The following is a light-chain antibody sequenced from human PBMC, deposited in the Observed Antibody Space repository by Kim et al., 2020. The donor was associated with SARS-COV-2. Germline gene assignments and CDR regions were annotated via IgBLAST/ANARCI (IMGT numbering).Light chain of an antibody. CDR3: QVFDGGSDPPVV. CDR2: YHS. V-gene: IGLV3-21*04. CDR1: HIGDRT. J-gene: IGLJ3*02. Sequence: SYELTQPPSVSVAPGKTATIACGGDHIGDRTVHWYQQKPGQTPVLVIYYHSARHPGIPERFSGSNSGNTATLTIRWVEAGDEADYYCQVFDGGSDPPVVLGGGTKLTVL.